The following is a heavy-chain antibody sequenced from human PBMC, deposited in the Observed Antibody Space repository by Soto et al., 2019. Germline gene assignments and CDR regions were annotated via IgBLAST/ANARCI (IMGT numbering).Heavy chain of an antibody. CDR2: IYHSGST. CDR1: SGSISSSNW. V-gene: IGHV4-4*02. CDR3: ARDLDGQQLVRTFDD. D-gene: IGHD6-13*01. J-gene: IGHJ4*02. Sequence: KASETLSLTCAVSSGSISSSNWWSWVRQPPGKGLEWIGEIYHSGSTNYNPSLKSRVTISVDKSKNQFSLKLSSVTAADTAVYYCARDLDGQQLVRTFDDWGQGTLVTVSS.